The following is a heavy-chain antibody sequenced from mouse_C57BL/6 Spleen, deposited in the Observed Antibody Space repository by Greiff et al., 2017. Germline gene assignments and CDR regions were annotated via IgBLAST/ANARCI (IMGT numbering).Heavy chain of an antibody. CDR3: ARRYYGNFQDGMDY. CDR2: IYPGDGDT. Sequence: VQLQQSGPELVKPGASVKISCKASGYAFSSSWMNWVKQRPGKGLEWIGRIYPGDGDTNYNGKFKGKDTLTADKSSSTAYMQLSSLTSEDAAVYCCARRYYGNFQDGMDYWGQGTSVTVSS. J-gene: IGHJ4*01. D-gene: IGHD2-1*01. CDR1: GYAFSSSW. V-gene: IGHV1-82*01.